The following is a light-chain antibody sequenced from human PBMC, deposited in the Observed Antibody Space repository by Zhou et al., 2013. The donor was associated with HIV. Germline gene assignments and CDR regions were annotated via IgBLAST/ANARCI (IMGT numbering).Light chain of an antibody. CDR1: QGIGTY. J-gene: IGKJ2*01. CDR2: AAS. V-gene: IGKV1-9*01. CDR3: QQANSFPYT. Sequence: DTQLTQSPSFLSAFVGDRVTITCRVSQGIGTYLAWYQQKPGKAPKLLIYAASSLQSGVPSRFSGSGSGTDFSLTISSLQPEDFAMYYCQQANSFPYTFGPRGPSVEIK.